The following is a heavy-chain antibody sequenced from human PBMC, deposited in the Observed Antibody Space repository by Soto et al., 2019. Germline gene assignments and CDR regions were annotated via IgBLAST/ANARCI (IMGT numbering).Heavy chain of an antibody. CDR3: ARDRVMLTFGGASEEWGIDS. J-gene: IGHJ4*02. V-gene: IGHV4-31*03. D-gene: IGHD3-16*01. CDR1: GDSITSGVHY. Sequence: QVQLQESGPRLVKPSQTLSLTCTVSGDSITSGVHYWSWIRPLPGKGLAWVGYMSYSGPSYYNPSLTGRVTISVDTSKNQFSLKLNSVTAADTAVYYCARDRVMLTFGGASEEWGIDSWGQGTLVTVSS. CDR2: MSYSGPS.